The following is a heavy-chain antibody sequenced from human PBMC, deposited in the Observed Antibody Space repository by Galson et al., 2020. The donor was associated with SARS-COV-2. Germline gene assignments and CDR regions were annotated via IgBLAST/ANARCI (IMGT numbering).Heavy chain of an antibody. Sequence: GESLKISCAASGFTFSSYGMHWVRQAPGKGLEWVAVISYDGSNKYYADSVKGRFTISRDNSKNTLYLQMNSLRVEDAAVYFCARPRGGTDAFDVWGQGTMVTVSA. CDR3: ARPRGGTDAFDV. CDR1: GFTFSSYG. D-gene: IGHD1-1*01. CDR2: ISYDGSNK. J-gene: IGHJ3*01. V-gene: IGHV3-30*03.